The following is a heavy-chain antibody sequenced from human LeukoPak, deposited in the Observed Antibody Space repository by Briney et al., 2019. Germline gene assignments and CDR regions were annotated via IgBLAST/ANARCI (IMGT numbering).Heavy chain of an antibody. J-gene: IGHJ4*02. CDR1: GYTFTSYD. CDR2: MNPNSGNT. Sequence: SVKVSCKASGYTFTSYDINWVRQATGQGLEWMGWMNPNSGNTGYAQKFQGRVTMTRNTSISTAYMEPSSLRSEDTAVYYCARGRRPTSGWSGRVYWGQGTLVTVSS. V-gene: IGHV1-8*01. CDR3: ARGRRPTSGWSGRVY. D-gene: IGHD6-19*01.